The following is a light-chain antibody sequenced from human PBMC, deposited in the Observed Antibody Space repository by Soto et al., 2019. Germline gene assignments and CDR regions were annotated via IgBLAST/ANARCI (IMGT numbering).Light chain of an antibody. V-gene: IGKV3-20*01. CDR2: GAS. CDR1: QSVSSSY. J-gene: IGKJ1*01. Sequence: EIVLTQSPGTLSLSPGERAILSCRASQSVSSSYLAWYRQKPGQAPSLLIYGASSRATGIPDRFSGSGSGTDFTLTISRLEPEDFAVYYCQQYCSSPRTFGQGTKVEMK. CDR3: QQYCSSPRT.